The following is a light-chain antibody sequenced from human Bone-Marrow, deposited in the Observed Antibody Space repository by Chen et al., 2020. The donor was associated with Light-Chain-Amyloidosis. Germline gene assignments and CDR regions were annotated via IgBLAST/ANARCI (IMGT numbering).Light chain of an antibody. CDR1: SSDVGGNNH. V-gene: IGLV2-14*01. Sequence: QSAMTQHAPVSGSHGQSITISCTGTSSDVGGNNHVSWYQQHPDKAPNLMIYEVTHRPSWVPDRFSGSMSDHTASPTIAGLQTEDEADYFCSSYTITNTLVFGSGTRVTVL. CDR3: SSYTITNTLV. CDR2: EVT. J-gene: IGLJ1*01.